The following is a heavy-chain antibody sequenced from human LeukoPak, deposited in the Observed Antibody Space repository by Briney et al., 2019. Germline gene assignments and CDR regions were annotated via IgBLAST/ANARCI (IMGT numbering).Heavy chain of an antibody. CDR1: GFTFSTSW. CDR2: IKQDGSDK. D-gene: IGHD6-13*01. Sequence: GGSLRLSCAASGFTFSTSWMTWVRQAPGKGLEWVANIKQDGSDKYYMDSVKGRFTISRDNAKSSLYLQMNSLRAEDTAVYYCAKDSGWFRFDYWGQGTLVTVSS. V-gene: IGHV3-7*03. J-gene: IGHJ4*02. CDR3: AKDSGWFRFDY.